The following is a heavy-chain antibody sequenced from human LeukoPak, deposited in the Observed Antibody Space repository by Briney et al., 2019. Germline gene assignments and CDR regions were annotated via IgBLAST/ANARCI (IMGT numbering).Heavy chain of an antibody. CDR1: GGSFSGYY. Sequence: SETLSLTCAVYGGSFSGYYWSWVRQPPGKGLEWIGEINHSGSTNYNPSLKSRVTISVDTSKNQFSLKLSSVTAADTAVYYCARDGSSYWFDPWGQGTLVTVSS. J-gene: IGHJ5*02. D-gene: IGHD2-2*03. CDR3: ARDGSSYWFDP. V-gene: IGHV4-34*01. CDR2: INHSGST.